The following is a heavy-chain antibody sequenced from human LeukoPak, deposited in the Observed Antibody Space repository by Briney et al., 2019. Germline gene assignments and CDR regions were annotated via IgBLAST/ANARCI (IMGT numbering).Heavy chain of an antibody. CDR2: ISHDGYDK. V-gene: IGHV3-30*18. Sequence: GGSLRLSCAASGFNFQSYGIHWVRQVPGKGLGWVAVISHDGYDKSYVGNVKGRFTISRDNSNSVYLQMTSLRPEDTAVYYCAKSSGYSSYDHGDYWGQGTMVTVSS. CDR1: GFNFQSYG. CDR3: AKSSGYSSYDHGDY. D-gene: IGHD5-12*01. J-gene: IGHJ4*02.